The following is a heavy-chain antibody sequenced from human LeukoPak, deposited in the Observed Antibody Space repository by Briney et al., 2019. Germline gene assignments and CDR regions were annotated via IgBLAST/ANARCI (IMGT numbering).Heavy chain of an antibody. J-gene: IGHJ3*02. D-gene: IGHD3-22*01. CDR2: IYPGDSDT. CDR1: GYSFTSYW. V-gene: IGHV5-51*01. Sequence: KPGESLKISCKGSGYSFTSYWIGWVRQVPGKGLEWMGIIYPGDSDTRYSPSFQGQVTISADKSISTAYLQWSSLKASDTAMYYCARHGTYYDSSGYYFAFDIWGQGTMVTVSS. CDR3: ARHGTYYDSSGYYFAFDI.